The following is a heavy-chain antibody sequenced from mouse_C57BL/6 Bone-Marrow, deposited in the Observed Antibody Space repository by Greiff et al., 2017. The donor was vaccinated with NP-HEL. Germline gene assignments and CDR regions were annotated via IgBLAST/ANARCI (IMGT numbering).Heavy chain of an antibody. CDR2: ISSGGSYT. CDR3: ARRYYSNHFAY. V-gene: IGHV5-6*02. J-gene: IGHJ3*01. D-gene: IGHD2-5*01. CDR1: GFTFSSYG. Sequence: DVMLVESGGDLVKPGGSLKLSCAASGFTFSSYGMSWVRQTPDKRLEWVATISSGGSYTYYPDSVKGRFTISRDNAKNTLYLQMSSLKSEDTAMYYCARRYYSNHFAYWGQGTLVTVSA.